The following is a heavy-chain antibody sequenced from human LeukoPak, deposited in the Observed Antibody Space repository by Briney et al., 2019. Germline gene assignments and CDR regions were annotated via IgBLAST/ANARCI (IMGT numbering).Heavy chain of an antibody. Sequence: ASVKVSCKASGYTFTSYGISWVRQAPGQGLEWMAWISAYNGNTNYAQKLQGRVTMTTGTSTSTAYMELRSLRSDDTAVYYCARIYNSGSYFGAFDIWGQGTMVTVSS. D-gene: IGHD1-26*01. J-gene: IGHJ3*02. CDR3: ARIYNSGSYFGAFDI. V-gene: IGHV1-18*01. CDR2: ISAYNGNT. CDR1: GYTFTSYG.